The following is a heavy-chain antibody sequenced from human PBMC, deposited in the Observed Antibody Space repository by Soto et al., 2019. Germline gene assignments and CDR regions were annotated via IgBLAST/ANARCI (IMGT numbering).Heavy chain of an antibody. CDR1: GGTFSSYA. J-gene: IGHJ6*02. Sequence: KVSCKASGGTFSSYAISWVRQAPGQGLEWMGGIIPIFGTANYAQKFQGRVTITADKSTSTAYMELSSLRSEDTAVYYCARSLGATDSYYGMDVWGQGTTVTVSS. D-gene: IGHD1-26*01. CDR3: ARSLGATDSYYGMDV. V-gene: IGHV1-69*06. CDR2: IIPIFGTA.